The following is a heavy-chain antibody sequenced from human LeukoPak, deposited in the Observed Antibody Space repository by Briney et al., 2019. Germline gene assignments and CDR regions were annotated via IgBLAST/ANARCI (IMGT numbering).Heavy chain of an antibody. V-gene: IGHV1-2*02. J-gene: IGHJ4*02. CDR2: INPNSGGT. Sequence: ASVKVSCKASGYTFTGYYMHWGRQAPGQGLEWMGWINPNSGGTNYAQKFQGRVTMTRDTSISTAYMELSRLRSDDTAVYYCARGGVCSSTSCYNFDYWGQGTLVTVSS. CDR3: ARGGVCSSTSCYNFDY. CDR1: GYTFTGYY. D-gene: IGHD2-2*01.